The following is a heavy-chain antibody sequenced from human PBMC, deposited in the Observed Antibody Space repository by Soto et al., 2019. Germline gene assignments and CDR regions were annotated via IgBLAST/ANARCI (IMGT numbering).Heavy chain of an antibody. CDR3: ARSSQSWFFEL. V-gene: IGHV4-31*03. CDR1: GGSISSGGFY. J-gene: IGHJ2*01. CDR2: ICNSGGT. D-gene: IGHD4-4*01. Sequence: QVQLLESGPGLVKPSQTLYLTCTVSGGSISSGGFYWSWIRPLPGQGLEWVGYICNSGGTYYNPSLKSRVNISLAPSKNHFTLKLSSVPAADTAVYYCARSSQSWFFELWGRGMLVTVSS.